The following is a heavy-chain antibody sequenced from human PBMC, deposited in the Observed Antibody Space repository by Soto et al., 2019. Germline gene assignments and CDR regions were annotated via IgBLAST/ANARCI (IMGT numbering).Heavy chain of an antibody. Sequence: QVQLVESGGGVVQPGGSLRLSCAASGFTFDAYGFHRVRQAPGKGLEWVAVVWSNGNLKYYADSVKGRFTISRDSSKSALNLQMNSLRADDTAVYYCARIQLDTIMALDYWGQGTLVTVSS. CDR2: VWSNGNLK. D-gene: IGHD1-1*01. CDR3: ARIQLDTIMALDY. V-gene: IGHV3-33*01. J-gene: IGHJ4*02. CDR1: GFTFDAYG.